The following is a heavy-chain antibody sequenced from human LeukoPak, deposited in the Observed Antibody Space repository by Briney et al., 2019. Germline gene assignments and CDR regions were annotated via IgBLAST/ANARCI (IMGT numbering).Heavy chain of an antibody. J-gene: IGHJ4*02. CDR3: ASGAGWESGY. Sequence: GGSLRLSCAVSGSTSSRNFMSWVRQTPEKGLEWVANIDQDGSEKNYVDSVKGRFTISRDNAKNSLILQMNSLRAEDTAIYYCASGAGWESGYWGQGTLVTVSS. CDR2: IDQDGSEK. D-gene: IGHD1-26*01. CDR1: GSTSSRNF. V-gene: IGHV3-7*01.